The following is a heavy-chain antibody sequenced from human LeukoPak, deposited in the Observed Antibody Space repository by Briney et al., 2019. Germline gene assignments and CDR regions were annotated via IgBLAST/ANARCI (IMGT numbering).Heavy chain of an antibody. J-gene: IGHJ4*02. V-gene: IGHV1-2*02. D-gene: IGHD2/OR15-2a*01. CDR1: GYTFTDYL. CDR3: ARDLSTSSTWELDY. Sequence: ASVKVSCKASGYTFTDYLIHWVRQAPGQGLEYMGWINPKSGGTEYAQKFLGRVTMTRDTSTSTASMELSGLRSDDTAVYLCARDLSTSSTWELDYWGQGTLVTVSS. CDR2: INPKSGGT.